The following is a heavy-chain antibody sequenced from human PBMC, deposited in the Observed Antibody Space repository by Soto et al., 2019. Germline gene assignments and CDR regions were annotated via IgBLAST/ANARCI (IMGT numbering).Heavy chain of an antibody. CDR1: GFTFSNAW. V-gene: IGHV3-15*01. CDR3: TTRPDYDFWSGYYTGGVGYYYYGMDV. D-gene: IGHD3-3*01. CDR2: IKSKTDGGTT. Sequence: GGSLRLSCAASGFTFSNAWMSWVRQAPGKGLEWVGRIKSKTDGGTTDYAAPVKGRFTISRDDSKNTLYLQMNSLKTEDTAVYYCTTRPDYDFWSGYYTGGVGYYYYGMDVWGQGTTVTVSS. J-gene: IGHJ6*02.